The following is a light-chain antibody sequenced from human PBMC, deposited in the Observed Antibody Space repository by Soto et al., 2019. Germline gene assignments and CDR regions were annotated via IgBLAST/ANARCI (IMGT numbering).Light chain of an antibody. CDR1: QSINSW. Sequence: DIQMTQSPSTLSASVGDRVTITCRASQSINSWLAWYQQKPGKAPQILIYDASTLKSGVPSRFSGSGSGTDFTLSLQSLKPDDFATYYCQHYNSYSEEFGQGTKGDIK. CDR3: QHYNSYSEE. CDR2: DAS. V-gene: IGKV1-5*01. J-gene: IGKJ1*01.